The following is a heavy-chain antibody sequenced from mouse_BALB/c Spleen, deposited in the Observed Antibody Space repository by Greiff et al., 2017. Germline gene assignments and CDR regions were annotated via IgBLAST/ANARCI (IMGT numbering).Heavy chain of an antibody. CDR2: INPSNGRT. V-gene: IGHV1S81*02. Sequence: VQLQQPGAELVKPGASVKLSCKASGYTFTSYWMHWVKQRPGQGLEWIGEINPSNGRTNYNEKFKSKATLTVDKSSSTAYMQLSSLTSEDSAVYYCARGNHIGLMDYWGQGTSVTVSS. CDR1: GYTFTSYW. D-gene: IGHD2-1*01. J-gene: IGHJ4*01. CDR3: ARGNHIGLMDY.